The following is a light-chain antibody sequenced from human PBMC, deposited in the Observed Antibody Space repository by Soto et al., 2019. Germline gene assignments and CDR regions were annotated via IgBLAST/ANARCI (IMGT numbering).Light chain of an antibody. CDR2: HAS. CDR1: QDISGR. CDR3: QHYNSYSEA. J-gene: IGKJ1*01. V-gene: IGKV1D-16*01. Sequence: IQMTQSPSSVSASVGYRVTVTCRASQDISGRLAWFQQKPGKAPKFLISHASRLQSGVPSRFSGSGSGTEFTLTISSLQPDDFATYYCQHYNSYSEAFGQGTKVDIK.